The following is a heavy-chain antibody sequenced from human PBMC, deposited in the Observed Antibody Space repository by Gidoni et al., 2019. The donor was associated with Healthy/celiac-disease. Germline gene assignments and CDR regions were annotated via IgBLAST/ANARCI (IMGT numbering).Heavy chain of an antibody. D-gene: IGHD2-15*01. V-gene: IGHV4-34*01. Sequence: QVQLQQWGAGLLKPSETLSLTCAVYGGSFSGYYWRWIRQPPGKGLEWIGEINHSVSTNYNPSLKRRVTISVDTSKNQFSLKLSSATAADTAVYYCAREDVVVAARDGSVPEFDLWGRGTLVTVSS. J-gene: IGHJ2*01. CDR1: GGSFSGYY. CDR2: INHSVST. CDR3: AREDVVVAARDGSVPEFDL.